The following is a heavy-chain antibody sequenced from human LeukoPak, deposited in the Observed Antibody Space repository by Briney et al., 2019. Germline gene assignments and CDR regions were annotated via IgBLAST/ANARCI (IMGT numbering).Heavy chain of an antibody. CDR3: ARRRKVVRAGFDY. D-gene: IGHD2-15*01. Sequence: SETLSLACNVSGDSISSYYWSWIRQPPGKGLEWIGYIHYSGSTNYNPSLKSRVTISVDTSKNQFSLKLSSVTAADTGVYYCARRRKVVRAGFDYWGQGTRVIVSS. J-gene: IGHJ4*02. V-gene: IGHV4-59*12. CDR1: GDSISSYY. CDR2: IHYSGST.